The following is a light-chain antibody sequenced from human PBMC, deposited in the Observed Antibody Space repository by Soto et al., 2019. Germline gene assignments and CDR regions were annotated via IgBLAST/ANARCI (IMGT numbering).Light chain of an antibody. CDR3: QQYVTSPFT. Sequence: DIVLTQSPGTLSLSPGERASLSCRADQSVNSVYLAWYQHKPGQAPRLLIYGASDRATGIPDRFSGSGSGTDFTLTISRLEPEDFAVYYCQQYVTSPFTFGPGTKVD. V-gene: IGKV3-20*01. CDR1: QSVNSVY. J-gene: IGKJ3*01. CDR2: GAS.